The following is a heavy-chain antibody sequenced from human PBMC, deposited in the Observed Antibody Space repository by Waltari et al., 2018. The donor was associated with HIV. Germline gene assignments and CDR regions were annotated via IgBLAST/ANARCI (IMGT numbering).Heavy chain of an antibody. CDR3: AKASRSTFDGYGMDV. D-gene: IGHD3-9*01. CDR1: GFTFDDYA. V-gene: IGHV3-43D*04. Sequence: EVQLVESGGVVVQPGGSLRLSCAASGFTFDDYAMHWVRQAPGKGVEWVSLISWNGGNTLSADSVKGRLPISRDNSKNSLYLQMNSLRAEDTALYYCAKASRSTFDGYGMDVWGQGTTVTVSS. J-gene: IGHJ6*02. CDR2: ISWNGGNT.